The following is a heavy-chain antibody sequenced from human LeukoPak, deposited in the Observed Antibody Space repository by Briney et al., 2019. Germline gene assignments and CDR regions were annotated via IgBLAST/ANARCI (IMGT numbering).Heavy chain of an antibody. D-gene: IGHD6-6*01. J-gene: IGHJ4*02. Sequence: GGSLRLSCAASGFTFSSYAMSWVRQAPGKGLEWVSAISGSGGSTYYADSVKGWFTISRDNSKNTLYLQMNSLRAEDTAVYYCAKGTIAARPSGPDYWGQGTLVTVSS. CDR3: AKGTIAARPSGPDY. CDR1: GFTFSSYA. V-gene: IGHV3-23*01. CDR2: ISGSGGST.